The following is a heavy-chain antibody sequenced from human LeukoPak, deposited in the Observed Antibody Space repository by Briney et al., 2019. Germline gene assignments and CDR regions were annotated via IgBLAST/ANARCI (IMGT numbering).Heavy chain of an antibody. CDR2: INHSGST. CDR3: ASIYGSGSPRDY. J-gene: IGHJ4*02. V-gene: IGHV4-34*01. CDR1: GGSFRGYY. Sequence: SETLSLTCAVYGGSFRGYYWSWIRQPPGKGLEWIGEINHSGSTNYNPSLKSRVTISVDTSKNQSSLKLSSVTAADTAVYYCASIYGSGSPRDYWGQGTLVTVSS. D-gene: IGHD3-10*01.